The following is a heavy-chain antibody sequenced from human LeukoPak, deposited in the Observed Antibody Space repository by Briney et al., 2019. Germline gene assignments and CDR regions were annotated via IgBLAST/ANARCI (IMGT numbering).Heavy chain of an antibody. Sequence: SETLSLTCAVYGGSFSGYYWSWIRQPPGKGLEWIGEINHSGSTNYNPSLKSRVTISVDTSKNQFSLKLSSVTAADTAVYYCARVGPVDTAMVTPFSLGMDVWGQGTTVTVSS. CDR1: GGSFSGYY. J-gene: IGHJ6*02. CDR3: ARVGPVDTAMVTPFSLGMDV. D-gene: IGHD5-18*01. V-gene: IGHV4-34*09. CDR2: INHSGST.